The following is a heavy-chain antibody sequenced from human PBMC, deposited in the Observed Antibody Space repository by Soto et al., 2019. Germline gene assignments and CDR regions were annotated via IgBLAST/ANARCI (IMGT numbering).Heavy chain of an antibody. D-gene: IGHD2-15*01. Sequence: PSETLSLTCTVSGGSISRSSYSWAWIRQPPGKGLEWIGTLHYSGNTYYNPSLKSRVTISVDTSKNQFSLKLSSVTAADTAVYYCATRQGGSYNWFDPWGQGTLVTVSS. CDR1: GGSISRSSYS. J-gene: IGHJ5*02. CDR2: LHYSGNT. V-gene: IGHV4-39*01. CDR3: ATRQGGSYNWFDP.